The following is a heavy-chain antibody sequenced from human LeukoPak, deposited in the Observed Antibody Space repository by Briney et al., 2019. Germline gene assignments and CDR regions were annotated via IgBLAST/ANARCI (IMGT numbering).Heavy chain of an antibody. Sequence: GGSLRLSCAASGFNFSSYWMTWVRQAPGKALEWVSSISGSSYHIYYADSVKGRFTISRDNANNLLYLQMNSLRAEDTAVYYCASGTIVGARGADNWGQGTLVTVSS. CDR3: ASGTIVGARGADN. J-gene: IGHJ4*02. CDR2: ISGSSYHI. D-gene: IGHD1-26*01. CDR1: GFNFSSYW. V-gene: IGHV3-21*01.